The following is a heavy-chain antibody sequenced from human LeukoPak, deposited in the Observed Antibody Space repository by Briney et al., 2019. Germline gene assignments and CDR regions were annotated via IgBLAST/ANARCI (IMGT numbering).Heavy chain of an antibody. Sequence: GGSLRLSYAASGFTFRSYGMHWVRQARGKGLESVAVIWYDGNDKYYADSVKGRFTISRDNSKNTVYLHMNSLRAEDTAVYSCARPSGSGSPHHNWFDPWGQGTLVTVSS. J-gene: IGHJ5*02. V-gene: IGHV3-33*01. CDR3: ARPSGSGSPHHNWFDP. D-gene: IGHD3-22*01. CDR1: GFTFRSYG. CDR2: IWYDGNDK.